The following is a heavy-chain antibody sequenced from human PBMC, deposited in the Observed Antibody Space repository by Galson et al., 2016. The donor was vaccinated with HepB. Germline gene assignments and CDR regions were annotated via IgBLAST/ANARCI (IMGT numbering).Heavy chain of an antibody. CDR3: AREKGYPTVAFDY. J-gene: IGHJ4*02. V-gene: IGHV4-61*02. Sequence: TLSLTCTVSGGSISSGSYYWSWIRQPAGKGLEWIGRIYTSGSTNSNPSLKSRVTISVDTSKNQFSLKLSSVTTADTAVYYCAREKGYPTVAFDYWGQGTLVTVSS. CDR2: IYTSGST. CDR1: GGSISSGSYY. D-gene: IGHD4-23*01.